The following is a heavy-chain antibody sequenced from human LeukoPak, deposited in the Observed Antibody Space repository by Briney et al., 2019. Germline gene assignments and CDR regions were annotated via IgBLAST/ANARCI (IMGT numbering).Heavy chain of an antibody. V-gene: IGHV3-15*01. CDR3: NTLYTAPTGAP. Sequence: GGSLRLSCAASGFAFRSAWMNWVRQTPGKRLEWVGRVTSRSDGGTTAYAAFVKGRFSISRDDSRNMLYLQMNSLKVEDTGVYYCNTLYTAPTGAPWGHGALVTVSS. D-gene: IGHD7-27*01. J-gene: IGHJ5*02. CDR2: VTSRSDGGTT. CDR1: GFAFRSAW.